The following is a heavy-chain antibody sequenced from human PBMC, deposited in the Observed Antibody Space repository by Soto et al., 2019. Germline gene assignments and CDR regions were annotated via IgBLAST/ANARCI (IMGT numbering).Heavy chain of an antibody. CDR2: ISYDGSNK. Sequence: PGGSLRLSCAASGFTFSSYAMHWVRQAPGKGLEWVAVISYDGSNKYYADSVKGRFTISRDNSKNTLYLQMNSLRAEDTAVYYCARDPTSGAVAGTFYYYGMDVWGKGTTVTVS. CDR3: ARDPTSGAVAGTFYYYGMDV. J-gene: IGHJ6*04. CDR1: GFTFSSYA. D-gene: IGHD6-19*01. V-gene: IGHV3-30-3*01.